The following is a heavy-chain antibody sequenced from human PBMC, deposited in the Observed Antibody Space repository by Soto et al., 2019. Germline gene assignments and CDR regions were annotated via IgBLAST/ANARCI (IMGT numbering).Heavy chain of an antibody. V-gene: IGHV1-46*01. CDR3: ARHVVVVPAAIERLEYYEYGRDG. CDR1: GYTFTSYY. D-gene: IGHD2-2*01. J-gene: IGHJ6*04. Sequence: ASVKVSCKASGYTFTSYYMHWVRQAPGQGLEWMGIINPSGGSTSYAQKFQGRVTMTRDTSTSTVYMELSSLRSEDTAVYYCARHVVVVPAAIERLEYYEYGRDGWGK. CDR2: INPSGGST.